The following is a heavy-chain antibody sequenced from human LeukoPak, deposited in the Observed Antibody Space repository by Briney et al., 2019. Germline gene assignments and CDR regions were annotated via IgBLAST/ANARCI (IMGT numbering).Heavy chain of an antibody. Sequence: PGGSLRLSCAASGFTFGSYGMHWVRQAPGKGLEWVAFIRYDGSNKYYADSVKGRFTISRDNSKNTLYLQMNSLRAEDTAVYYCFTAAAGTRPLDYWGQGTLVTVSS. D-gene: IGHD6-13*01. CDR3: FTAAAGTRPLDY. CDR2: IRYDGSNK. J-gene: IGHJ4*02. V-gene: IGHV3-30*02. CDR1: GFTFGSYG.